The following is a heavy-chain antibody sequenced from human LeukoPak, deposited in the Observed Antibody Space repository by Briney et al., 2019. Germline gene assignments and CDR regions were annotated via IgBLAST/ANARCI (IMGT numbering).Heavy chain of an antibody. J-gene: IGHJ5*02. CDR2: IYYSGST. Sequence: SETLSLTCTVSGGSISSSSYYWGWIRQPPGKGLEWIGSIYYSGSTYYNPSLKSRVTISVDTSKNQFSLKLSSVTAADTAVYYCARELGVQLERRGWFDPWGQGTLVTVSS. CDR3: ARELGVQLERRGWFDP. V-gene: IGHV4-39*07. CDR1: GGSISSSSYY. D-gene: IGHD1-1*01.